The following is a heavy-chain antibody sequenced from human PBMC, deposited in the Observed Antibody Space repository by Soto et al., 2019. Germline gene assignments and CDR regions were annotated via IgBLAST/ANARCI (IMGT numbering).Heavy chain of an antibody. V-gene: IGHV3-23*01. D-gene: IGHD5-18*01. CDR2: ISANGRNT. CDR1: GFTFSSYA. Sequence: EVHLLESGGNVVQPGGSLRLSCAASGFTFSSYAMNWVRQAPGKGLEWVSSISANGRNTYYADSVKGRFTISRDRSNNTLYLQLDSLRVEDTAIYWCAKDLSSLGWLALGAPFDSWGEGTLVTVSS. CDR3: AKDLSSLGWLALGAPFDS. J-gene: IGHJ4*02.